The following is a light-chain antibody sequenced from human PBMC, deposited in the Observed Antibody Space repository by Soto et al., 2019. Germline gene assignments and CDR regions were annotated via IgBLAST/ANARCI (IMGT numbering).Light chain of an antibody. V-gene: IGKV3-20*01. CDR3: QQYHTSPLT. CDR1: QSVSSSY. CDR2: GAS. J-gene: IGKJ1*01. Sequence: EIVLTQSPGTLSLSPGERATLSCRARQSVSSSYLAWYQQNPGQAPRRLIYGASIRATGIPDRFSGSGSGTDFTLTISRLEPEDFALYYCQQYHTSPLTFGQGTKVDTK.